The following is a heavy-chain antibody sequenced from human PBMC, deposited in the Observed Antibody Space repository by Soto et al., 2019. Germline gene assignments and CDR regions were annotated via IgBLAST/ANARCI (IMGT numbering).Heavy chain of an antibody. CDR1: GFSLSTSGVG. Sequence: QITLKESGPTLVTPTQTLTLTCTFSGFSLSTSGVGVGWIRQPPGKALEWLAFIYWDDDKRYSPSLKSRLTITKDTSKNQVVLTMTNMDPVDTATYYCAHRQVYRSSWNSGWFDPWGQGTLVTVSS. V-gene: IGHV2-5*02. CDR3: AHRQVYRSSWNSGWFDP. CDR2: IYWDDDK. D-gene: IGHD6-13*01. J-gene: IGHJ5*02.